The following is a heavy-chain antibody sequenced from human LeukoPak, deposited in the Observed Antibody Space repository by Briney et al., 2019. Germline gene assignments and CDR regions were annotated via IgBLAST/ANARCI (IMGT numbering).Heavy chain of an antibody. D-gene: IGHD1-20*01. V-gene: IGHV1-46*01. CDR1: GYTFIIYY. J-gene: IGHJ4*02. CDR2: INPSSGNT. Sequence: GASVKVSCTASGYTFIIYYIHWVRHAPGQGLEWMGLINPSSGNTPYAQQFQGRVTMTRDTSTSTVYMELSSLRSEDTAVYYCARHSLIGTTPFDYWGQGTLVTAPS. CDR3: ARHSLIGTTPFDY.